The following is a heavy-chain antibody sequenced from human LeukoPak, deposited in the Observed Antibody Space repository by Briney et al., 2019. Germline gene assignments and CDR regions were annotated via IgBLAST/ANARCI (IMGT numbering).Heavy chain of an antibody. CDR1: GGTFSSYA. CDR3: ARGMVQGVMSGDAFDI. Sequence: SVKVSCKASGGTFSSYAISWVRQAPGQGLEWMGGIIPIFGTANYAQKFQGRVTITADESTSTAYMELSSLRSEDTAVYYCARGMVQGVMSGDAFDIWGQGTMVTVSS. CDR2: IIPIFGTA. D-gene: IGHD3-10*01. V-gene: IGHV1-69*13. J-gene: IGHJ3*02.